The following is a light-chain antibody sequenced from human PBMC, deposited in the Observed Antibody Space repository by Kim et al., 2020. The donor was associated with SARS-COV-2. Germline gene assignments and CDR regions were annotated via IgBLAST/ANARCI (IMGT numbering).Light chain of an antibody. CDR2: GNN. V-gene: IGLV1-51*01. CDR3: GTWDSSLSAGV. CDR1: SSNIGNNY. Sequence: GQKVTISCSGSSSNIGNNYVSWYQQRPGTAPKLLIYGNNKRPSGMPDRFSGSKSGTSATLGITGLQTGDEADYYCGTWDSSLSAGVFGGGTQLTVL. J-gene: IGLJ2*01.